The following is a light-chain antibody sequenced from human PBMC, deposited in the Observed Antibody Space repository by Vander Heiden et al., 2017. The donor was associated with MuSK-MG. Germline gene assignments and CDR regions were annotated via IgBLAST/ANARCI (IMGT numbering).Light chain of an antibody. V-gene: IGLV6-57*01. Sequence: NFMLTQPNSVSESPGKTVTISCTRSSGSIATNYVQGYQRRPGSCHTTEIYEDDPRPSGVPDRFSVSIDISSNSASLTLSGLKTEDEADSYCHSYDTSHWVFGGGTKLTVL. J-gene: IGLJ3*02. CDR1: SGSIATNY. CDR2: EDD. CDR3: HSYDTSHWV.